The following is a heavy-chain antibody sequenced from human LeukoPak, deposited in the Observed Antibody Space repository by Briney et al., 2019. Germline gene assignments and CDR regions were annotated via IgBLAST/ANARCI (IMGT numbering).Heavy chain of an antibody. CDR2: ISYDGSNK. V-gene: IGHV3-30-3*01. Sequence: GGSLRLSCAASGFTFSSYAMHWVRQAPGKGLEWVAVISYDGSNKYYADSVKGRFTISRGNSKNTLYLQMNSLRAEDTAVYYFARIWRKQQLRGPAYGGQGTLVPVSS. CDR1: GFTFSSYA. CDR3: ARIWRKQQLRGPAY. D-gene: IGHD6-13*01. J-gene: IGHJ4*02.